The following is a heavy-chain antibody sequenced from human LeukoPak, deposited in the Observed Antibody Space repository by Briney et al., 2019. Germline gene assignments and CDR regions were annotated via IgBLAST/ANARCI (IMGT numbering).Heavy chain of an antibody. CDR2: ISSSSSTI. V-gene: IGHV3-48*01. CDR1: GFTFSSYS. J-gene: IGHJ5*02. Sequence: GGSLRLSCAASGFTFSSYSMNWVRQAPGEGLEWVSYISSSSSTIYYADSVKGRFTISRDNAKNSLYLQMNSLRAEDTAVYYCARVFNTDWFDPWGQGTLVTVSS. CDR3: ARVFNTDWFDP. D-gene: IGHD3-3*01.